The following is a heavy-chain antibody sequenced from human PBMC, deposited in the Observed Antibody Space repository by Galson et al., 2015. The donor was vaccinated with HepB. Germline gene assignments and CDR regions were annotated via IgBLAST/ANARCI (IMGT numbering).Heavy chain of an antibody. J-gene: IGHJ4*02. CDR1: GGTFNNYA. CDR2: IVPIYGTG. D-gene: IGHD3-22*01. CDR3: ARVGGYFYESSGYYVSFDY. V-gene: IGHV1-69*13. Sequence: SVKVSCKASGGTFNNYAISWVRQAPGQGLEWMGGIVPIYGTGHYAQKIQDRLTITADEITNTAYMAMNGLTSEDTAVYFCARVGGYFYESSGYYVSFDYWGQGTLVTVSS.